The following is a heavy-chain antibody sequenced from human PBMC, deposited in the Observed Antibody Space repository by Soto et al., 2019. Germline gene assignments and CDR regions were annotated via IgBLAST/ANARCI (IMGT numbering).Heavy chain of an antibody. CDR2: ISYDGSNK. J-gene: IGHJ4*02. Sequence: QVQLVESGGGVVQPGRSLRLSCAASGFTFSSYGMHWVRQAPGKGLEWVTGISYDGSNKYYADSVKGRFTISRDNSKKTLYLQMSSLRAEDTAVYYSAQGFSYSVIDYWGQGTLVTVSS. CDR1: GFTFSSYG. D-gene: IGHD5-18*01. V-gene: IGHV3-30*18. CDR3: AQGFSYSVIDY.